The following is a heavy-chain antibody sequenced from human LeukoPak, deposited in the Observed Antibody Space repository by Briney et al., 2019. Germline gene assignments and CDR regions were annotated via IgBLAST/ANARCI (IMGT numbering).Heavy chain of an antibody. CDR3: ARADANIVVVPAAPKYYYYYGMDV. J-gene: IGHJ6*02. D-gene: IGHD2-2*01. CDR2: VSSSSSYI. V-gene: IGHV3-21*01. CDR1: GFTFSSYS. Sequence: GGSLRLSCAASGFTFSSYSMNWVRQAPGKGLEWVSSVSSSSSYIYYADSVKARFTISRDNAKNSLYLQMNSLRAEDTAVYYCARADANIVVVPAAPKYYYYYGMDVWGQGTTVTVSS.